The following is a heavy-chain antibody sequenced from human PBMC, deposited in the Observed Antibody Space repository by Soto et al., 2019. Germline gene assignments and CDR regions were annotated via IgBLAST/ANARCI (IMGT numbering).Heavy chain of an antibody. CDR3: ARRRIAVAGNWFDP. V-gene: IGHV1-8*01. CDR1: GYTFTSYD. CDR2: MNPNSGNT. Sequence: GASVKVSCKASGYTFTSYDINRVRQATGQGLEWMGWMNPNSGNTGYAQKFQGRVTMTRNTSISTAYMELSSLRSEDTAVYYCARRRIAVAGNWFDPWGQGTLVTVSS. D-gene: IGHD6-19*01. J-gene: IGHJ5*02.